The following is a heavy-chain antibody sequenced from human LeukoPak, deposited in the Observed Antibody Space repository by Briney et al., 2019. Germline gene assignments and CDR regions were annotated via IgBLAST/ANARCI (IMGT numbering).Heavy chain of an antibody. V-gene: IGHV3-48*01. CDR2: ISGRSSII. CDR1: GFTFSNYL. Sequence: GGSLRLSCVASGFTFSNYLMNWVRQAPGKGLEWVSYISGRSSIICYANSVKGRFTISRDNAKNSLYLQLNSLRAEDTAVYYCARADSAYYYAQDYWGQGTLVTVSS. CDR3: ARADSAYYYAQDY. J-gene: IGHJ4*02. D-gene: IGHD3-22*01.